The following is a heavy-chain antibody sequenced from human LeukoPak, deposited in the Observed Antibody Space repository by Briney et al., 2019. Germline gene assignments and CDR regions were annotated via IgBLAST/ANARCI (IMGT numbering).Heavy chain of an antibody. CDR2: VDHTGST. D-gene: IGHD3-3*01. V-gene: IGHV4-59*12. CDR1: DDSITMYY. Sequence: SETLSLTCSVSDDSITMYYWTWIRQPPGKGLEWIGYVDHTGSTNLDPSLTVRVSISRDTTKNLSSLKLSSVTAADTAVYYCAGRRITIFGEVIRSRRHYFDPWGQGSLVTVSS. J-gene: IGHJ5*02. CDR3: AGRRITIFGEVIRSRRHYFDP.